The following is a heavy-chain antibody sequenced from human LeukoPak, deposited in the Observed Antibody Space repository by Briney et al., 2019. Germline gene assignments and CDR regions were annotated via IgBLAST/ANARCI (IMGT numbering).Heavy chain of an antibody. D-gene: IGHD3-22*01. CDR3: ARDRHPDYYDSSGYYTGFDP. J-gene: IGHJ5*02. CDR2: IHYDGNT. CDR1: GGSISSSTYS. V-gene: IGHV4-39*07. Sequence: SETLSLTCTVSGGSISSSTYSWTWIRQPPGKGLEWIGSIHYDGNTYYKPSLKSRVTISVDTSKIQFSLRLSSVTAADTAVYYCARDRHPDYYDSSGYYTGFDPWGQGTLVTVSS.